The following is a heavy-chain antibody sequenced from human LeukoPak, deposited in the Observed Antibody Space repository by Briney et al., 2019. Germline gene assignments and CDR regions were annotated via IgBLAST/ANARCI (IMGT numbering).Heavy chain of an antibody. V-gene: IGHV4-59*01. CDR2: IYYSGST. Sequence: SETLSLTCTVSGGSISGYYWSWIRQPPGKGLEWTGHIYYSGSTEYNPSLKSRVTISVDTSKNQFSLNLRSVTAADTAVYYCARPGRQDAYNGHYWYFDLWGRGTLVTVSS. CDR1: GGSISGYY. J-gene: IGHJ2*01. D-gene: IGHD5-24*01. CDR3: ARPGRQDAYNGHYWYFDL.